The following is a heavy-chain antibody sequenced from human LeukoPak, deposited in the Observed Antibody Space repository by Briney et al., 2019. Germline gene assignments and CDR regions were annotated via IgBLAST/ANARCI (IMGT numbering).Heavy chain of an antibody. CDR1: GGCFSGYY. V-gene: IGHV4-34*01. J-gene: IGHJ4*02. D-gene: IGHD6-19*01. CDR3: ARRGIAVRRASFDY. Sequence: PSETLSLTCAVYGGCFSGYYWSWIRQPPGKGLEWIGEINHSGSTNYNPSLKSRVTISVDTSKNQFSLKLSSVTAADTAVYYCARRGIAVRRASFDYWGQGTLVTVSS. CDR2: INHSGST.